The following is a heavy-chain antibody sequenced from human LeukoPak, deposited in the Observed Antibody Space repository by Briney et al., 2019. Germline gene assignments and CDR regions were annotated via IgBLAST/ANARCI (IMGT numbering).Heavy chain of an antibody. CDR1: GFTFSSYW. J-gene: IGHJ4*02. Sequence: GGSLRLSCAASGFTFSSYWMHWVRQAPGKGLVWVSRINGDGSSTTYADSVKGRFTISRDNAKNTLYLQMHSLRAEDTGIYYCARVYCSGGTCLTAFHYWGQGTLVTVSS. CDR3: ARVYCSGGTCLTAFHY. CDR2: INGDGSST. D-gene: IGHD2-15*01. V-gene: IGHV3-74*01.